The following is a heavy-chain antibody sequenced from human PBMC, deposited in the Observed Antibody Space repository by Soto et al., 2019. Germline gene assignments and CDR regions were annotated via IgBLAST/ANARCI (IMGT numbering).Heavy chain of an antibody. CDR3: ARGSAAAGHYYYGMDV. Sequence: ASVKVSCKASGGTFSSYAISWVRQAPGQGLEWMGGIIPIFGTANYAQKFQGRVTITADESTSTAYMELSSLRSEDTAVYYCARGSAAAGHYYYGMDVWGQGTTVTVSS. CDR1: GGTFSSYA. V-gene: IGHV1-69*13. D-gene: IGHD6-13*01. CDR2: IIPIFGTA. J-gene: IGHJ6*02.